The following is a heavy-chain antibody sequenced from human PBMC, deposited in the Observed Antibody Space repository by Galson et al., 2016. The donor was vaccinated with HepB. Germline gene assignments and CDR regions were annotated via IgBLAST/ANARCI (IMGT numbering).Heavy chain of an antibody. J-gene: IGHJ4*02. V-gene: IGHV3-72*01. CDR2: SRNKADSYMT. CDR3: AKDQGGDAYGDGYPVFES. D-gene: IGHD5-24*01. CDR1: SFIFSDHY. Sequence: SLRLSCAVSSFIFSDHYMDWVRQAPGKGLEWVARSRNKADSYMTEYAASVIGRFTISRDSSRNTLYLEMNSLTAKDTAVYYCAKDQGGDAYGDGYPVFESWGQGTLVIVSS.